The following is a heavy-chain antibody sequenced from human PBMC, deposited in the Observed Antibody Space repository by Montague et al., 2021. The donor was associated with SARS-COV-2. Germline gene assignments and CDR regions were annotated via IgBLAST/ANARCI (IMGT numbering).Heavy chain of an antibody. Sequence: LRLSCAASGFTFSSYWMSWVRQAPGKGLEWVANIKQDGSEKYYVDSVKGRFTISRDNAKNSLYLQMNSLRAEDTAVYYCARDRYFDWLFNWFDPWGQGTLVTVSS. CDR3: ARDRYFDWLFNWFDP. V-gene: IGHV3-7*01. CDR1: GFTFSSYW. J-gene: IGHJ5*02. D-gene: IGHD3-9*01. CDR2: IKQDGSEK.